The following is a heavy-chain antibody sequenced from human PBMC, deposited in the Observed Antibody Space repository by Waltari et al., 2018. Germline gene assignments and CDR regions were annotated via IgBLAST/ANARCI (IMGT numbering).Heavy chain of an antibody. CDR3: ASSFPIAYFDY. Sequence: QVQLRESGTGLVKPSETLSLTCTVPGYSISRGYYWGWIRQSPGKGLEWIASIYPGVNTYYSPSLNSRLTISVDTSKNQFYLKLSSVTAADTAVYYCASSFPIAYFDYWGQGTLVNVSS. D-gene: IGHD2-21*01. CDR1: GYSISRGYY. V-gene: IGHV4-38-2*02. J-gene: IGHJ4*02. CDR2: IYPGVNT.